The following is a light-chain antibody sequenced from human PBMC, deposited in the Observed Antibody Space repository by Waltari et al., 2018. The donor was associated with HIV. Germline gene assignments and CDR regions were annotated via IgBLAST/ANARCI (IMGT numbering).Light chain of an antibody. Sequence: EVVLTQSPAFLPVSPGQRVTLSCRASQSDNSQLAWYQQKVGQAPRLLIHGASSRASTIPARFSGSGSGTDFSLTYSSIKSEDFAIYYCQQYDNWPYTFGQGTKLDI. J-gene: IGKJ2*01. CDR2: GAS. V-gene: IGKV3-15*01. CDR1: QSDNSQ. CDR3: QQYDNWPYT.